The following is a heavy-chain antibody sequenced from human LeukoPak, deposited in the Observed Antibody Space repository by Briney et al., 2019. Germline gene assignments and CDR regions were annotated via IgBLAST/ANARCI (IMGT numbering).Heavy chain of an antibody. CDR2: INHSGST. Sequence: NPSETLSLTCAVYGGSFSGYYWSWIRQPPGKGLEWIGEINHSGSTNYNPSLKSRVTISVDTSKSQFSLKLSSVTAADTAVYYCARAQGGILDYWGQGTLVTVSS. J-gene: IGHJ4*02. CDR1: GGSFSGYY. V-gene: IGHV4-34*01. CDR3: ARAQGGILDY. D-gene: IGHD3-16*01.